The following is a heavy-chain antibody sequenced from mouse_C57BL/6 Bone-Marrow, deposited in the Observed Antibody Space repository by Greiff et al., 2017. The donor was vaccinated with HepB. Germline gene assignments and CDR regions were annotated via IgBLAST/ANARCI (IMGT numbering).Heavy chain of an antibody. CDR3: ARGAYDYDFAY. CDR1: GYTFTDYY. V-gene: IGHV1-19*01. Sequence: VQLQQSGPVLVKPGASVKMSCKASGYTFTDYYMNWVKQSHGKSLEWIGVINPYNGGTSYNQKFKGKATLTVDKSSSTANMELNSLTSEDSAVYYCARGAYDYDFAYWGQGTLVTVSA. D-gene: IGHD2-4*01. J-gene: IGHJ3*01. CDR2: INPYNGGT.